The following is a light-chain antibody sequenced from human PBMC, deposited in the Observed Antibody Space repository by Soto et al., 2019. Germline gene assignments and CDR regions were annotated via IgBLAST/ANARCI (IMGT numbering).Light chain of an antibody. CDR3: QQYGSSSWT. J-gene: IGKJ1*01. Sequence: EIVLTQSPGTLSSSPGERATLSCRASQSVSSSYLAWYRQKPGQAPRLLIYAASSRATGIPDRFSGSGSGTDFTLTIGKLEPEDFAVYYCQQYGSSSWTFGQGTKVEFK. CDR2: AAS. CDR1: QSVSSSY. V-gene: IGKV3-20*01.